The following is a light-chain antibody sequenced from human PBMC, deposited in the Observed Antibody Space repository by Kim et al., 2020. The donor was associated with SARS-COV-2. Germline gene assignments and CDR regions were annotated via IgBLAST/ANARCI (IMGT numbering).Light chain of an antibody. J-gene: IGKJ2*02. V-gene: IGKV3-20*01. CDR3: QQYDTSPCT. CDR2: GAS. CDR1: QSVDSTY. Sequence: LSPGERATLSCRTSQSVDSTYLGWYQQKPGQAPRLLIYGASSRATGIPDRFSGSGSGTDFTLTISRLEPEDFATYYCQQYDTSPCTFGQGTKLEI.